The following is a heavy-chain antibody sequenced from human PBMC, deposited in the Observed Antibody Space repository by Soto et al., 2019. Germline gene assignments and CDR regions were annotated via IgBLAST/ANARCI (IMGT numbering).Heavy chain of an antibody. V-gene: IGHV3-66*01. CDR1: GFTVSNFY. D-gene: IGHD3-3*01. CDR2: ISSGGST. Sequence: EVQLVESGGGLVQPGGSLRLSCAASGFTVSNFYMTWVRQAPGKGLEWVSVISSGGSTYYADSVKGRFTISRDNSKNTLYLEMNSLRAGDTAVYYCARDTFGGAYDFSQGGQGALVTVSS. J-gene: IGHJ4*02. CDR3: ARDTFGGAYDFSQ.